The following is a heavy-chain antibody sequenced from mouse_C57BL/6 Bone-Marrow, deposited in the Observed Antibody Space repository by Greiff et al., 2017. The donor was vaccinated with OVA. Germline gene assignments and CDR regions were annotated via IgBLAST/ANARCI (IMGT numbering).Heavy chain of an antibody. V-gene: IGHV5-6*02. J-gene: IGHJ3*01. CDR1: GFTFSSYG. CDR3: ARRNYGGFAY. CDR2: ISSGGSYT. Sequence: EVKLMESGGDLVKPGGSLKLSCAASGFTFSSYGMSWVRQTPDKRLEWVATISSGGSYTYYPDSVKGRFTISRDNAKNTLYLQMSSLKSEDTAMYYCARRNYGGFAYWGQGTLVTVSA. D-gene: IGHD2-4*01.